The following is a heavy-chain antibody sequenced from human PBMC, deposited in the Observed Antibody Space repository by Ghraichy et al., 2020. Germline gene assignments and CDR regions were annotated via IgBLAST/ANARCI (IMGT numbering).Heavy chain of an antibody. Sequence: GGSLRLSCAASGFTFSGYAMHWVRQAPGKRLEWVAVISYDGSNKYYADSVKGRFTISRDNSKNTLYLQMSSLRAEDTAVYYCASPLGQKGAKNFDYWGQGTLVTVSS. CDR3: ASPLGQKGAKNFDY. J-gene: IGHJ4*02. V-gene: IGHV3-30*04. CDR1: GFTFSGYA. D-gene: IGHD3-16*01. CDR2: ISYDGSNK.